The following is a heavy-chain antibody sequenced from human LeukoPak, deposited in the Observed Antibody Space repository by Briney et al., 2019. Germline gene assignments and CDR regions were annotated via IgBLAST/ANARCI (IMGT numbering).Heavy chain of an antibody. V-gene: IGHV4-59*01. CDR1: GGSISSYY. CDR2: IYYSGST. Sequence: SETLSLTCTVSGGSISSYYWSWIRQPPGKGLEWIGYIYYSGSTNYNPSLKSRVTISVDTSKNQFSLKLSSVIAADTAVYYCAREGYYYYYYGMDVWGQGTTVTVSS. CDR3: AREGYYYYYYGMDV. J-gene: IGHJ6*02.